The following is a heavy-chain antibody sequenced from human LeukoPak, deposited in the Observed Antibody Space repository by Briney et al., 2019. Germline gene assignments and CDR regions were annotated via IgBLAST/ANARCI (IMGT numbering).Heavy chain of an antibody. CDR3: ARDPNSSGWYGDWFDP. J-gene: IGHJ5*02. Sequence: ASVKVSCKASGYTFTSYGISWVRQAPGQGLEWMGWISAYNGNTNYAQKLQGRVTMTTDTSTSTAYMELRSLRSDDTAVYYCARDPNSSGWYGDWFDPWGQGTLVTVSS. V-gene: IGHV1-18*01. D-gene: IGHD6-19*01. CDR1: GYTFTSYG. CDR2: ISAYNGNT.